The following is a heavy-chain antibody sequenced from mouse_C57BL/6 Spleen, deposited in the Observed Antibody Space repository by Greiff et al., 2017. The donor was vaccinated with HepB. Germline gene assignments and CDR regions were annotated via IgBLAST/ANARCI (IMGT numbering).Heavy chain of an antibody. D-gene: IGHD2-5*01. Sequence: EVQLQQSGPELVKPGASVKISCKASGYTFTDYYMNWVKQSHGKSLEWIGDINPNNGGTSYNQKFKGKATLTVDKSSSTAYMEHPSLTSEDSAVYYCARYDYSNYYWYFDVWGTGTTVTVAS. CDR1: GYTFTDYY. V-gene: IGHV1-26*01. CDR3: ARYDYSNYYWYFDV. J-gene: IGHJ1*03. CDR2: INPNNGGT.